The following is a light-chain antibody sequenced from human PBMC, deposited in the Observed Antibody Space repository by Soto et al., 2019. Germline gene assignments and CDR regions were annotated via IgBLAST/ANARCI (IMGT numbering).Light chain of an antibody. CDR1: QSVSSD. CDR3: QHYNNWPRT. Sequence: EIVMTQSPATLSVSPGERATLSCRASQSVSSDLAWYHQKPGQAPRLLIYGASTRATGIPARFSGSGSGTEFTLTINSLQSEDFEVYYCQHYNNWPRTFGQGTKVDIK. V-gene: IGKV3-15*01. CDR2: GAS. J-gene: IGKJ1*01.